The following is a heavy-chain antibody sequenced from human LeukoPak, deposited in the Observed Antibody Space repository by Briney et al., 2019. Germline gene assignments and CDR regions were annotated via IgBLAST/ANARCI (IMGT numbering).Heavy chain of an antibody. J-gene: IGHJ6*02. CDR2: IYSGGST. CDR3: ARTPVMVRGVIIPHYYYGMDV. D-gene: IGHD3-10*01. Sequence: GGSLRLSCAASGFTVSSNYMSWVRQAPGKGLEWVSFIYSGGSTYYADSVKGRFTISRDNSKNTLYLQMNSLRAEDTAVYYCARTPVMVRGVIIPHYYYGMDVWGQGTTVTVSS. CDR1: GFTVSSNY. V-gene: IGHV3-66*01.